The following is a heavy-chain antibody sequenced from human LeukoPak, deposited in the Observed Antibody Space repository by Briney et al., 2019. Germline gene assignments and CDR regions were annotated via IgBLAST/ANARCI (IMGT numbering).Heavy chain of an antibody. V-gene: IGHV4-39*01. CDR3: ARHLGYCSSSSCYFDY. CDR1: GGSISSSDYY. Sequence: SETLSLTCTVSGGSISSSDYYWGWIRQPPGKGLEWIGSISYSGSTYYTPSLKSRVTISVDTSKNQFSLKLSSVTAADTAVYYCARHLGYCSSSSCYFDYWGQGALVTVSS. CDR2: ISYSGST. D-gene: IGHD2-2*01. J-gene: IGHJ4*02.